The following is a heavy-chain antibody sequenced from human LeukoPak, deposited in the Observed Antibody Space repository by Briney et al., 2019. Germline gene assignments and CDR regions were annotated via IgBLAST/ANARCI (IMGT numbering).Heavy chain of an antibody. CDR1: GFTFSSYW. CDR3: AKDVMRRDSGGYYDF. CDR2: ISGSGGST. D-gene: IGHD3-22*01. Sequence: GGSLRLSCAASGFTFSSYWMSWVRQAPGKGLEWVSAISGSGGSTYYADSVKGRFTISRDNSKNTLYLQMNSLRAEDTAVYYCAKDVMRRDSGGYYDFWGQGTLVTVSS. V-gene: IGHV3-23*01. J-gene: IGHJ4*02.